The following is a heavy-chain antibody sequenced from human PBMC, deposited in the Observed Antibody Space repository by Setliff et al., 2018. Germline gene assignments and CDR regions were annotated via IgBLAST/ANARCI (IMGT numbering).Heavy chain of an antibody. CDR2: LSWNGDDT. V-gene: IGHV3-20*04. J-gene: IGHJ4*02. CDR1: GLTLINNG. D-gene: IGHD4-17*01. CDR3: ARLDYGSPAEY. Sequence: PGGSLRLSCAASGLTLINNGFPWVRQAPGKGLEWVSGLSWNGDDTGYAGSVRDRCTISRDNAKNSLYLQMNNLRVEDTAIYYCARLDYGSPAEYWGQGTLVTVSS.